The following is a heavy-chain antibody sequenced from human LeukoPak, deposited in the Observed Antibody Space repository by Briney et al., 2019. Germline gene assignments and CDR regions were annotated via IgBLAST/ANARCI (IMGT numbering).Heavy chain of an antibody. D-gene: IGHD6-13*01. J-gene: IGHJ6*02. CDR1: GGTFSSYA. Sequence: ASVKVSCKASGGTFSSYAISWVRQAPGQGLEWMGGIIPIFGTANYAQKFQGRVTITADESTSTAYMELSSLRSEDTAVYYCARFEGPIAAASTGDYYYGMDVWGQGTTVTVSS. CDR2: IIPIFGTA. CDR3: ARFEGPIAAASTGDYYYGMDV. V-gene: IGHV1-69*01.